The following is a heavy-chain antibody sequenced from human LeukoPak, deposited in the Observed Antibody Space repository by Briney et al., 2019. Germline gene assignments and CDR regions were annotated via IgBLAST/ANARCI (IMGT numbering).Heavy chain of an antibody. V-gene: IGHV5-51*01. CDR2: INPHDSTT. Sequence: GESLKISCQASGYSFGNNWIGWVRQRPGKGLQWMGIINPHDSTTKYSPSFQGQVTISIDKSINTAYLQWSSLTASDTAIYYCARHLCTSTYRDLDYWGQGTLVTVSS. J-gene: IGHJ4*02. CDR3: ARHLCTSTYRDLDY. CDR1: GYSFGNNW. D-gene: IGHD1-14*01.